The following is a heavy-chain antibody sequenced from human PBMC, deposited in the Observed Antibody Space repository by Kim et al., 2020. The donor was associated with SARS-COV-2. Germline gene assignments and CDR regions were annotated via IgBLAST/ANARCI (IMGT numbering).Heavy chain of an antibody. D-gene: IGHD6-19*01. V-gene: IGHV4-59*08. CDR3: ARLYSSGWYVLDY. Sequence: NPTLTSRAPISVDTSKNQFSMKLSSVTAADTAVYYCARLYSSGWYVLDYGGQGTLVTVSS. J-gene: IGHJ4*02.